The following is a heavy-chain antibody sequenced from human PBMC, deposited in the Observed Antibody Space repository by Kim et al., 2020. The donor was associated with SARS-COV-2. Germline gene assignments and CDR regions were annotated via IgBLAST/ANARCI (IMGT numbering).Heavy chain of an antibody. V-gene: IGHV3-23*01. J-gene: IGHJ4*02. CDR3: AKDRYFDWLYYYFDY. Sequence: GGSLRLSCAASGFTFRSYAMSWVRQAPGKGLEWVSAISGSGGDTTYYADSVKGRFTISRDNSKNTLYLQMNSLRAEDTAVYYCAKDRYFDWLYYYFDYWGQGTLVTVSS. CDR2: ISGSGGDTT. D-gene: IGHD3-9*01. CDR1: GFTFRSYA.